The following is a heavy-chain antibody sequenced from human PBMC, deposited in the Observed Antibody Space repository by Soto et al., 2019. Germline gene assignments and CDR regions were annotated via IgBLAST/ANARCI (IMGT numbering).Heavy chain of an antibody. J-gene: IGHJ5*02. V-gene: IGHV3-7*01. CDR3: APSPYCSGGGCYAVDWFDP. Sequence: GGSLRLSCAASGFTFSSFWMNWVRQAPGRGLEWVANIKQDGSEKNYVDSVEGRFTISRDNAKNSVYLQMNSLRAEDTAVYYCAPSPYCSGGGCYAVDWFDPWGQGTLVTVSS. D-gene: IGHD2-15*01. CDR2: IKQDGSEK. CDR1: GFTFSSFW.